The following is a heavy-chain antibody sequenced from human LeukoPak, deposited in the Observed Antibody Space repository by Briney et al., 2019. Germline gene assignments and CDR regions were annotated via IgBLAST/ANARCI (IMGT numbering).Heavy chain of an antibody. Sequence: GGSLRLSCVASGFTSPTYGMSWVRQAPGEGLEWLSSISASGVSTYYADSVKGRFTVARDISKNTLFLRMNSLRGEDTALYYCAKDLGQSNSWYFFDNWGQGVLVTVSS. CDR2: ISASGVST. V-gene: IGHV3-23*01. J-gene: IGHJ4*02. D-gene: IGHD6-6*01. CDR1: GFTSPTYG. CDR3: AKDLGQSNSWYFFDN.